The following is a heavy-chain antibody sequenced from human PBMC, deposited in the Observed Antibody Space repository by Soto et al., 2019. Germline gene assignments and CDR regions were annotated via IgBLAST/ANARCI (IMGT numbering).Heavy chain of an antibody. Sequence: VASVKVSCKASGGTFSSYAISWVRQAPGQGLEWMGGIIPIFGTANYAQKFQGRVTITADESTSTAYMELSSLRSEDTAVYYCARGWYSGYDFSFPYYFDYWGQGTLVTVSS. J-gene: IGHJ4*02. CDR3: ARGWYSGYDFSFPYYFDY. V-gene: IGHV1-69*13. CDR2: IIPIFGTA. D-gene: IGHD5-12*01. CDR1: GGTFSSYA.